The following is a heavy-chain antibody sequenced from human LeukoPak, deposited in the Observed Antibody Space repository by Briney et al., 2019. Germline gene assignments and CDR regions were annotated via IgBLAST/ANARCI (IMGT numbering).Heavy chain of an antibody. Sequence: SETVSLTCSVSGVSICIFYWSWIGQAPGKGLVGLGNIYHCKSTNYNPSLKSRVSISVDTSENQFSLKLRSVTAADTAVYYCARTYPEINDRSSWYLPSYYFDYWGQGTLVTVSS. CDR1: GVSICIFY. V-gene: IGHV4-59*01. J-gene: IGHJ4*02. D-gene: IGHD6-13*01. CDR2: IYHCKST. CDR3: ARTYPEINDRSSWYLPSYYFDY.